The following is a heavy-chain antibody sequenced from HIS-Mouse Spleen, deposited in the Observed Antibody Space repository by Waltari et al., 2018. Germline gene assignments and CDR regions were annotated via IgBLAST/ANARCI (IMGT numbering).Heavy chain of an antibody. CDR2: FSWNSGSI. D-gene: IGHD6-6*01. V-gene: IGHV3-9*01. CDR3: AKDLRPAYSSSPYFDY. CDR1: GFTFDDYA. Sequence: EVQLVESGGGLVQPGRSLRLSCAASGFTFDDYAMHWVRQAPGKGRGWVSVFSWNSGSIGYADSVKGRFTISRDNAKNSLYLQMNSLRAEDTALYYCAKDLRPAYSSSPYFDYWGQGTLVTVSS. J-gene: IGHJ4*02.